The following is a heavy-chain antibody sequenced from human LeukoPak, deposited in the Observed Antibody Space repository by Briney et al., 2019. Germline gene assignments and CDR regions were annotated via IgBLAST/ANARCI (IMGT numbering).Heavy chain of an antibody. D-gene: IGHD5-18*01. Sequence: SETLSLTCTVSGGSISSSSYYWGWIRQPPGKGLEWIGSIYYSGSTYYNPSLKSRVTISVDTSKSQFSLKLSSVTAADTAVYYCARVFPRGRGYSYGVQFDYWGQGTLVTVSS. V-gene: IGHV4-39*07. CDR3: ARVFPRGRGYSYGVQFDY. CDR1: GGSISSSSYY. CDR2: IYYSGST. J-gene: IGHJ4*02.